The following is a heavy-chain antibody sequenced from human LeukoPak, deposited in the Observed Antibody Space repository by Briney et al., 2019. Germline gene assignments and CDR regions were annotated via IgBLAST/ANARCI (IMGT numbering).Heavy chain of an antibody. J-gene: IGHJ6*02. CDR2: ISGSGGST. Sequence: PGGSLRLSCAASGFTFSSYAMSWVRQAPGKWLEWVSAISGSGGSTYYADSVKGRFTISRDNSKNTLYLQMNSLRAEDTAVYYCAKGTVTHRKNYYYYYGMDVWGQGTTVTVSS. D-gene: IGHD4-17*01. V-gene: IGHV3-23*01. CDR1: GFTFSSYA. CDR3: AKGTVTHRKNYYYYYGMDV.